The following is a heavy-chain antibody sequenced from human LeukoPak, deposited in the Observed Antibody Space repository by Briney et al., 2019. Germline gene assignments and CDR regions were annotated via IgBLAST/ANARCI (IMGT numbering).Heavy chain of an antibody. CDR1: GGSISSYY. CDR2: IYYSGST. CDR3: ARETDYSNYLDS. V-gene: IGHV4-59*01. J-gene: IGHJ4*02. D-gene: IGHD4-11*01. Sequence: PSETLSLTCTVSGGSISSYYWSWIRQPPGKGLEWIGYIYYSGSTNYNPSLKGRVTISVDTPKNQFSLKLTSVTAADTAVYYCARETDYSNYLDSWGQGTLVTVSS.